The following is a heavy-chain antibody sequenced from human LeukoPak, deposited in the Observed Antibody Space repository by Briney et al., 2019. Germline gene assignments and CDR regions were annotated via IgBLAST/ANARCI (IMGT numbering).Heavy chain of an antibody. Sequence: SETLCLTCAVYGGSFSGYYWSWIRQPPGKGLEWIGEINHSGSTNYNPSLKSRVTISVDTSKNQFSLKLSSVTAADTAVYYCARAKALGYCSSTSCYGAYYYYYMDVWGKGTTVTVSS. CDR3: ARAKALGYCSSTSCYGAYYYYYMDV. D-gene: IGHD2-2*01. CDR2: INHSGST. V-gene: IGHV4-34*01. J-gene: IGHJ6*03. CDR1: GGSFSGYY.